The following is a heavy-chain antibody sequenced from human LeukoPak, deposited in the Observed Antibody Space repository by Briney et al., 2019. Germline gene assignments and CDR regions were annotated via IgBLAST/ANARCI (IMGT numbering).Heavy chain of an antibody. D-gene: IGHD3-9*01. CDR3: ARDGAPRGDILTAYYVH. CDR2: IDYTETT. CDR1: GGSISSYY. J-gene: IGHJ4*02. Sequence: KTSETLSLTCTVSGGSISSYYWSWIRQPPGKGLEWIGYIDYTETTSYNPSLKNRVTMSRDTSKNQFSLTLTSVTAADTAVYYCARDGAPRGDILTAYYVHWGQGTLVTVSS. V-gene: IGHV4-59*01.